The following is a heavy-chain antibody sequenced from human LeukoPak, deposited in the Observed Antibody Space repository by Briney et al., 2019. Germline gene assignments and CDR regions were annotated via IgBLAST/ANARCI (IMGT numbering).Heavy chain of an antibody. CDR2: IIPIFGTA. J-gene: IGHJ6*03. CDR1: GGTFSSYA. D-gene: IGHD2-8*01. CDR3: ATSVWPPYYYYYYMDV. V-gene: IGHV1-69*13. Sequence: ASVKVCCKASGGTFSSYAISWVRQAPGQGLEWMGGIIPIFGTANYAQKFQGRVTITADESTSTAYMELSSLRSEDTAVYYCATSVWPPYYYYYYMDVWGKGTTVTVSS.